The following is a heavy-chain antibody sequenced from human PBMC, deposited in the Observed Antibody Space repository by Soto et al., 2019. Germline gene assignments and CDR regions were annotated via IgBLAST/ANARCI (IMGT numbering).Heavy chain of an antibody. CDR1: GYTFTSYA. CDR2: INAGNGNT. J-gene: IGHJ3*02. Sequence: GASVKVSCKASGYTFTSYAMHWVRQAPGQRLEWMGWINAGNGNTKYSQKFQGRVTITRDTSASTAYMELRSLRSDDTAVYYCARDYYDSSVPALPHDAFDIWGQGTMVTVSS. V-gene: IGHV1-3*01. D-gene: IGHD3-22*01. CDR3: ARDYYDSSVPALPHDAFDI.